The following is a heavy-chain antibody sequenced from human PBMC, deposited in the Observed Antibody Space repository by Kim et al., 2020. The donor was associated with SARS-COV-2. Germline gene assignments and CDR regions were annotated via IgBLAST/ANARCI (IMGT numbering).Heavy chain of an antibody. J-gene: IGHJ6*02. V-gene: IGHV1-69*13. Sequence: SVKVSCKASGGTFSSYAISWVRQAPGQGLEWMGGIIPIFGTANYAQKFQGRVTITADESTSTAYMELSSLRSEDTAVYYCARGEWLRRLWYYGMDVWGQGTTVTVSS. CDR2: IIPIFGTA. CDR1: GGTFSSYA. CDR3: ARGEWLRRLWYYGMDV. D-gene: IGHD5-12*01.